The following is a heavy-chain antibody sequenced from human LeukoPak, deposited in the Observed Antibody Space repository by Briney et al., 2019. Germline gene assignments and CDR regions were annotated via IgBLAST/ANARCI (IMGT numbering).Heavy chain of an antibody. CDR1: GYTFTSYY. CDR3: AREGWFGELEY. D-gene: IGHD3-10*01. CDR2: INPSGGST. V-gene: IGHV1-46*01. J-gene: IGHJ4*02. Sequence: ASVKVSCKASGYTFTSYYMHWVRQAPGQGLEWMGIINPSGGSTSYAQKFQGRVTMTRDTSTSTVYMELSSLRSGDTAVYYCAREGWFGELEYWGQGTLLTVSS.